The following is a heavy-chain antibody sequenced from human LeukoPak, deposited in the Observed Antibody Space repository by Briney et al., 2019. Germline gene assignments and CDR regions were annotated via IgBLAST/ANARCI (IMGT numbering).Heavy chain of an antibody. D-gene: IGHD2-2*01. CDR3: AAGSIPAAIWAVNWFDP. Sequence: GGSLRLSCAASGFTFSSYWMSWVRQAPGKGLEWVSYISSSGSTIYYADSVKGRFTISRDNAKNTLYLQMNSLRAEDTAVYYCAAGSIPAAIWAVNWFDPWGQGTLVTVSS. CDR1: GFTFSSYW. V-gene: IGHV3-48*04. J-gene: IGHJ5*02. CDR2: ISSSGSTI.